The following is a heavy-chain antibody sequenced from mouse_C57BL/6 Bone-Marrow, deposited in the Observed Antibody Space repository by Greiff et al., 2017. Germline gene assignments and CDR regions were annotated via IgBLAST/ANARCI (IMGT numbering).Heavy chain of an antibody. CDR1: GFNFKDDY. CDR2: IDPENGDT. Sequence: VQLQQPGAELVRPGASVKLSCTASGFNFKDDYMHWVKQRPEQGLEWIGWIDPENGDTEYASKFQGKATITTDKSSNTAYLQLSSLAAEDAAVCYSTAAAMDYWGQGTSVTVSS. CDR3: TAAAMDY. J-gene: IGHJ4*01. V-gene: IGHV14-4*01.